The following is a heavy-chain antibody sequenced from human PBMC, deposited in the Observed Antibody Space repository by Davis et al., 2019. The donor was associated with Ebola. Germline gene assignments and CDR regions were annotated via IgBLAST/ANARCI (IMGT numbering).Heavy chain of an antibody. J-gene: IGHJ4*02. CDR2: INPSGDST. Sequence: ASVKVSCKASGYTFTSYYMHWVRQAPGQGLEWMGIINPSGDSTSYAQKFQGRVTVTRDTSTSTVYMELSSLRSEDTAVYYCARGNWNYYFDYWGQGTLVTVSS. CDR1: GYTFTSYY. CDR3: ARGNWNYYFDY. D-gene: IGHD1-7*01. V-gene: IGHV1-46*01.